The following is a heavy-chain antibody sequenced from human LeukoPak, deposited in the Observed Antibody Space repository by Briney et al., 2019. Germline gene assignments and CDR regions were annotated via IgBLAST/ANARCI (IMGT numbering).Heavy chain of an antibody. J-gene: IGHJ4*02. D-gene: IGHD6-13*01. V-gene: IGHV1-69*13. Sequence: ASVKVSCKASGGTFSSYAISWVRQAPGQGLEWMGGIIPIFGTANYAQKFQGRVTITADESTSTAYMELSSLRSEDTAVYYCARDRGQQLVPEGYYFDYWGQGTLVTVSS. CDR3: ARDRGQQLVPEGYYFDY. CDR2: IIPIFGTA. CDR1: GGTFSSYA.